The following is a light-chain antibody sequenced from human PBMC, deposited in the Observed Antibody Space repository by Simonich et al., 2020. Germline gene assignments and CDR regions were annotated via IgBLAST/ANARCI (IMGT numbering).Light chain of an antibody. CDR1: SSNIGSNT. CDR3: AAWDDSLNGWV. Sequence: QSVLTQPPSASGTPGQRVTIPCSGSSSNIGSNTVNWSQQLPGTAPKPLIYSNNQRPSGVPDRFSGSKSGTSASLAISGLQSEDEADYYCAAWDDSLNGWVFGGGTKLTVL. CDR2: SNN. J-gene: IGLJ3*02. V-gene: IGLV1-44*01.